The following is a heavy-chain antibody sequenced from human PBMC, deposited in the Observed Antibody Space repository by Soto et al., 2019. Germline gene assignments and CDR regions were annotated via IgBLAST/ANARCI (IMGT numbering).Heavy chain of an antibody. CDR3: AREQELNYYDSSGYYYGAFDI. V-gene: IGHV4-59*01. D-gene: IGHD3-22*01. CDR1: GGSISSYY. CDR2: IYYSGST. Sequence: SETLSLTCPVSGGSISSYYWSCLRQPPGKGLEWIGYIYYSGSTNFNPSLKSRVTISVDTSKNQFSLKLSSVTAADTAVYYCAREQELNYYDSSGYYYGAFDIWGQGTMVTVS. J-gene: IGHJ3*02.